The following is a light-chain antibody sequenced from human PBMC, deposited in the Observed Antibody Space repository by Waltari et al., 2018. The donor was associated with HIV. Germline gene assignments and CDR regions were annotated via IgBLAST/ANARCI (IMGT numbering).Light chain of an antibody. V-gene: IGLV2-11*01. CDR2: DVN. CDR3: CSYADNYTWV. CDR1: SSDVCGYNY. Sequence: QSALTQPRSLSGSPGPSVTISCTGNSSDVCGYNYLSWYQQHPGKAPKLMIFDVNKRPSGVPDRFSGSKSGNTASLTISGLQAEDEADYYCCSYADNYTWVFGGGTKLTVL. J-gene: IGLJ3*02.